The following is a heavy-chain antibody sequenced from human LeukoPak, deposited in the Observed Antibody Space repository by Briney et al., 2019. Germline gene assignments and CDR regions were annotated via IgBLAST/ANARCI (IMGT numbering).Heavy chain of an antibody. D-gene: IGHD6-13*01. Sequence: VASVKVSCKACGGTFSSYAITCVRQAPGQGLEWVGSIIPIFETANYAQKFQGRVTITTDESTSTAYMELSTLRSEDTGVYYCARERPPGDSSNWFLEGYFDIWGEGTLVTVSS. J-gene: IGHJ4*02. CDR1: GGTFSSYA. CDR3: ARERPPGDSSNWFLEGYFDI. CDR2: IIPIFETA. V-gene: IGHV1-69*05.